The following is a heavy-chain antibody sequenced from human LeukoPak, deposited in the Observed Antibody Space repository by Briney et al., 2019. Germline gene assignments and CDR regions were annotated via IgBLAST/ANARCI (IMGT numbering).Heavy chain of an antibody. CDR2: ISYDGSNK. D-gene: IGHD5-24*01. V-gene: IGHV3-30*03. CDR3: ASLPWDGYRRQIDY. J-gene: IGHJ4*02. Sequence: PGGSLRLSCAASGFTFSSYGMHWVRQAPGKGLEWVAVISYDGSNKYYADSVKGRFTISRDNSKNTLYLQMNSLRAEDTAVYYCASLPWDGYRRQIDYWGQGTLVTVSS. CDR1: GFTFSSYG.